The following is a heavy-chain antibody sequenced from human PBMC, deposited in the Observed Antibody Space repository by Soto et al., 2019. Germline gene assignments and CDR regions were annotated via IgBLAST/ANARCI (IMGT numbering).Heavy chain of an antibody. V-gene: IGHV1-18*01. D-gene: IGHD5-18*01. Sequence: ASVKVSCKASGYTFTSYGISWVRQAPGQGLEWMGWISAYNGNTNYAQKLQGRVTMTTDTSTSTAYMELRSLRSDDTAVYYCARDERFLGGYSYGSFYPSVASDYYYYGMDVWGQGTTVTVSS. CDR2: ISAYNGNT. J-gene: IGHJ6*02. CDR1: GYTFTSYG. CDR3: ARDERFLGGYSYGSFYPSVASDYYYYGMDV.